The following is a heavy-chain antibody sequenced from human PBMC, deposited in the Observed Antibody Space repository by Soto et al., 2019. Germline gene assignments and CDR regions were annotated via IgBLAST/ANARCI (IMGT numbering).Heavy chain of an antibody. CDR3: ARDEYSSGWYVPRPHRTPGVLTNSLSFGMDV. CDR2: IFYSGTT. D-gene: IGHD6-19*01. J-gene: IGHJ6*02. Sequence: SETLSLTCTVSGGSVSSGSYYWSWIRQPPGMGLEWIGYIFYSGTTNYNPSLKSRVTMSLYTSKNQFSLQLSSVTAADTAVYYCARDEYSSGWYVPRPHRTPGVLTNSLSFGMDVWGQGTTVTVSS. V-gene: IGHV4-61*01. CDR1: GGSVSSGSYY.